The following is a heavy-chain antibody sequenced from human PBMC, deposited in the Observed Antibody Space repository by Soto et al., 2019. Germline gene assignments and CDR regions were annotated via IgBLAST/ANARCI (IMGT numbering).Heavy chain of an antibody. J-gene: IGHJ5*02. CDR1: GYTFTSYD. D-gene: IGHD1-26*01. CDR3: SRGEWELRP. CDR2: MSPNSGNT. V-gene: IGHV1-8*01. Sequence: QVQLVQSGAEVKKPGASVKVSCKASGYTFTSYDINWVRQATGQGPEWMGWMSPNSGNTGYAQEFQGRVSMTRDTSTNTAYMELTSLTSEDTAVYYCSRGEWELRPWGQGTLVTVSS.